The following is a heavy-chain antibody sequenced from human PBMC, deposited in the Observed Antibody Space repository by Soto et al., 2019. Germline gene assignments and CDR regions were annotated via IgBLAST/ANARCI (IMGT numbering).Heavy chain of an antibody. V-gene: IGHV4-38-2*01. CDR1: GFFISSGNY. Sequence: SETLSLTCAVSGFFISSGNYWGWIRKPPGKGLEWVGSIFHGGNTYYNPSLKSRVTISVDMSKNQFSLKLNSVTAADTAVYYCARARWYDAFDVWGQGTVVTVSS. CDR3: ARARWYDAFDV. D-gene: IGHD2-15*01. J-gene: IGHJ3*01. CDR2: IFHGGNT.